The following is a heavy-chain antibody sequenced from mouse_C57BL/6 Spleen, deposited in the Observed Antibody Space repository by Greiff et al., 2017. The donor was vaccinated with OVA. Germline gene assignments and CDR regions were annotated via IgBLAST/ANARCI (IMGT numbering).Heavy chain of an antibody. D-gene: IGHD2-3*01. Sequence: QVQLQQPGAELVKPGASVKLSCKASGYTFTSYWMHWVKQRPGQGLEWIGMIHPNSGSTNYNEKFKSKATLTVDKSSSTAYMQLSSLTSEDSAVYYCARSDDGYYGYYAMDYWGQGTSVTVSS. CDR1: GYTFTSYW. V-gene: IGHV1-64*01. CDR2: IHPNSGST. J-gene: IGHJ4*01. CDR3: ARSDDGYYGYYAMDY.